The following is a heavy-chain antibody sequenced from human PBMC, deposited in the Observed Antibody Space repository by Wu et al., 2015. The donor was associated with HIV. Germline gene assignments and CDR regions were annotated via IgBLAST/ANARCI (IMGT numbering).Heavy chain of an antibody. Sequence: QVQLVQSGAEVKKPGASVKVSCKTSGYTFTAYYIHWVRQAPGQGLAWMGWINPNSGATNYAQEFQGRVNHDQGHVRQQQSTWGPQGSLKDLKRHGHVLPCARHFYGSGRCFHIWGQGDKKWSPSL. CDR3: ARHFYGSGRCFHI. D-gene: IGHD3-10*01. V-gene: IGHV1-2*02. J-gene: IGHJ3*02. CDR1: GYTFTAYY. CDR2: INPNSGAT.